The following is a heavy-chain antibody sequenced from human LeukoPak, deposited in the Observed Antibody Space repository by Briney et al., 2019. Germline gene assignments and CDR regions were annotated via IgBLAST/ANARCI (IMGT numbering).Heavy chain of an antibody. CDR1: GCTFPGYY. CDR3: ARQADNNWFDS. CDR2: INPNSGVT. J-gene: IGHJ5*01. Sequence: ASVKVSCKASGCTFPGYYMHWVRQAPGQGLEWMGWINPNSGVTKYAQKFQGRVTMTRDTSISTAYLELNRLSSDDSAVFYCARQADNNWFDSWGQGTLVTVSS. D-gene: IGHD2-15*01. V-gene: IGHV1-2*02.